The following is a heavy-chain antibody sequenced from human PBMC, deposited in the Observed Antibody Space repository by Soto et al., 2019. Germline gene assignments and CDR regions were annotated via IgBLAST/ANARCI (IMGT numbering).Heavy chain of an antibody. CDR2: INAGNGNT. V-gene: IGHV1-3*01. CDR1: GYTFTSYA. J-gene: IGHJ4*02. CDR3: ARDRYYDILTGYV. D-gene: IGHD3-9*01. Sequence: ASVKVSCKASGYTFTSYAMHWVRQAPGQRLEWMGWINAGNGNTNYAQKFQDRATMTTDTSTSTAYMELRSLRSDDTAVYFCARDRYYDILTGYVWGQGTLVTVSS.